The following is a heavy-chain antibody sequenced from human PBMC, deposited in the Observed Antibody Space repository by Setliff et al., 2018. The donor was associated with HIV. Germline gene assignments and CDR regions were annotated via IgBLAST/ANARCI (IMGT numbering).Heavy chain of an antibody. J-gene: IGHJ4*01. CDR3: ASHLPPYSGNFDY. CDR1: AGSIRSSTYY. V-gene: IGHV4-39*01. D-gene: IGHD1-26*01. Sequence: PSETLSLTCTVSAGSIRSSTYYWAWIRQPPGKGLEWIGTIYYSGNTYYNPSLKSRVTISVDTSKNQISLKLSSVTAADTAVYYCASHLPPYSGNFDYWGHGTLVTVSS. CDR2: IYYSGNT.